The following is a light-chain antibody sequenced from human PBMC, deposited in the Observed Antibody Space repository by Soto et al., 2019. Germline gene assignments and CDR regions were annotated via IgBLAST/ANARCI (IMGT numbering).Light chain of an antibody. CDR3: QQYKSLLS. CDR1: QDISKY. CDR2: DAS. V-gene: IGKV1-33*01. J-gene: IGKJ3*01. Sequence: DIQMTQSPSSLSASVGDRVTITCQASQDISKYLNWYQQKPGKAPKLLIYDASNLETGVPSRFSGSGSGTDFTLTINSLQPEDIAKYYCQQYKSLLSFGPGTKVGIK.